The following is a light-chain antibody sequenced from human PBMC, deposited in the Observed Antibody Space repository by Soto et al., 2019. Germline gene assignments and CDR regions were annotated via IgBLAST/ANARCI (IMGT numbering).Light chain of an antibody. CDR1: QTVDKY. V-gene: IGKV1-39*01. J-gene: IGKJ2*01. CDR2: AAS. CDR3: QQSYTFPYT. Sequence: DTQMTQSPSSLSASVGDRVTITCRASQTVDKYLNWYQQKPGEAPKVLISAASTLQNGVPLRFSGSGSGTDFSLTISSLRPEDSASYYCQQSYTFPYTFGQGTKLEIK.